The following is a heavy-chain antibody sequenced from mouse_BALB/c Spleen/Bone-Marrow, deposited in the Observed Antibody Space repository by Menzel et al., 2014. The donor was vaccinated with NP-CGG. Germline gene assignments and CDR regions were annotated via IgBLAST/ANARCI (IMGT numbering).Heavy chain of an antibody. D-gene: IGHD1-1*01. CDR1: GYTFSRYW. J-gene: IGHJ1*01. Sequence: VQGVESGAELMKPGASVKISCKATGYTFSRYWIEWVKQRPGHGLEWIGEILPGSGSTNYNEKFKGKATFTADTSSNTAYMQLSSLTSEDSAVYYCARWGYGSSYVGYFDVWSAGTTVTVSS. V-gene: IGHV1-9*01. CDR3: ARWGYGSSYVGYFDV. CDR2: ILPGSGST.